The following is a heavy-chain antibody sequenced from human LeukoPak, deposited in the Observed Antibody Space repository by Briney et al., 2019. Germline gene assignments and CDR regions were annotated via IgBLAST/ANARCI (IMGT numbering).Heavy chain of an antibody. CDR3: ARGGTSWTLPNDY. Sequence: GGSLRLSCAASGFTFSGYSMNWVRQAPGKGLEWVSSITSSSSYIYYADSVKGRFTISRDNAKNSLYLQMNSLRAKDTAVYYCARGGTSWTLPNDYWGQGTLVTVS. CDR1: GFTFSGYS. V-gene: IGHV3-21*01. D-gene: IGHD2-2*01. J-gene: IGHJ4*02. CDR2: ITSSSSYI.